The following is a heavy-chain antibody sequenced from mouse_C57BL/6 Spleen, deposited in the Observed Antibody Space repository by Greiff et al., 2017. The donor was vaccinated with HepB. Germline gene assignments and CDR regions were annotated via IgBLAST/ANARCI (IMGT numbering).Heavy chain of an antibody. CDR3: ARQGVYSNYFYAMDY. CDR1: GYTFTSYW. Sequence: VQLQQPGAELVKPGASVKLSCKASGYTFTSYWMHWVKQRPGQGLEWIGMIHPNSGSTNYNEKFKSKATLTVDKSSSKAYMQLSSLTSEDSAVYYCARQGVYSNYFYAMDYWGQETSVTVSS. CDR2: IHPNSGST. V-gene: IGHV1-64*01. J-gene: IGHJ4*01. D-gene: IGHD2-5*01.